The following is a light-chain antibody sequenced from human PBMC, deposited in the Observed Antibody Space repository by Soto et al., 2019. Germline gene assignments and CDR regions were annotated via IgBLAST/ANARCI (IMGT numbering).Light chain of an antibody. V-gene: IGKV3-11*01. Sequence: ERLSILYPGTLSLSPGERATLSCRASQSVTNSLAWYHQKPGQAPRLLVYDGSNRATGIPTRFSGSGSAADDIVLIINLEAEDVVVYYCQQPTVWRLTFGGGTKVDIK. CDR2: DGS. CDR3: QQPTVWRLT. J-gene: IGKJ4*01. CDR1: QSVTNS.